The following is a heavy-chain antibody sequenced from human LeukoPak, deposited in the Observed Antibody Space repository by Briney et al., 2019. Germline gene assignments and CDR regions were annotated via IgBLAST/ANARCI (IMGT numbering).Heavy chain of an antibody. CDR2: INAGNGNT. CDR3: ARAGYCYGGSCYTFDY. Sequence: ASVRVSCKASGYTFTSYTMHWVRQAPGQRLEWMGWINAGNGNTKYSQKFQGRVTISRDTSASTAYMELSSLRTEDTAVYYCARAGYCYGGSCYTFDYWGQGTLVTVSS. CDR1: GYTFTSYT. V-gene: IGHV1-3*01. J-gene: IGHJ4*02. D-gene: IGHD2-15*01.